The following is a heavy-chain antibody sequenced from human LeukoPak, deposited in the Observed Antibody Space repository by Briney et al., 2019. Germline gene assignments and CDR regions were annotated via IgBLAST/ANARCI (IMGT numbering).Heavy chain of an antibody. Sequence: SETLSLTCAVYGGSFSGYYWGWIRQPPGKGLEWIGSIYYSGSTNYNPSLKSRVTISVDTSKNQFSLKLSSVTAADTAVYYCARSITMVRGVIRVWYFDLWGRGTLVTVSS. V-gene: IGHV4-59*01. CDR2: IYYSGST. CDR1: GGSFSGYY. CDR3: ARSITMVRGVIRVWYFDL. J-gene: IGHJ2*01. D-gene: IGHD3-10*01.